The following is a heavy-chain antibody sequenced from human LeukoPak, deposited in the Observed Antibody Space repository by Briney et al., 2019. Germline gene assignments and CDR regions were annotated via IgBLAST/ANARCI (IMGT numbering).Heavy chain of an antibody. CDR2: IIPIFGTA. J-gene: IGHJ4*02. D-gene: IGHD6-13*01. CDR1: GGTFSSYA. CDR3: AREYRAAAGFDY. V-gene: IGHV1-69*05. Sequence: ASVKVSCKASGGTFSSYAISWVRQAPGQGLEWMGGIIPIFGTANYAQKFQGRVTMTTDTSTSTAYMELRSLRSDDTAVYYCAREYRAAAGFDYWGQGTLVTVSS.